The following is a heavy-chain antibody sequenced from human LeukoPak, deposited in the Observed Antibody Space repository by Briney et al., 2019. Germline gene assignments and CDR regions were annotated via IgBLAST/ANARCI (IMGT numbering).Heavy chain of an antibody. CDR2: ITGSRGRT. J-gene: IGHJ4*02. D-gene: IGHD4-17*01. V-gene: IGHV3-23*01. Sequence: GGSLRLSCAASGFTLTNYGMVWVRQAPGKGLEWVSAITGSRGRTYYADSVKGRFTISRDNSKNILYLQMNSLRGEDTAVYYCAKDRGGGDYVPYYFDYWGQGTLVTVSS. CDR1: GFTLTNYG. CDR3: AKDRGGGDYVPYYFDY.